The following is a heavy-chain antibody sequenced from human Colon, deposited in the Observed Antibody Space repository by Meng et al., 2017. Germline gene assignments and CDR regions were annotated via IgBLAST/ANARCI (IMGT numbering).Heavy chain of an antibody. CDR1: GWGFSGYY. CDR3: ARRGLSGSFSP. CDR2: INYTGST. Sequence: QLPVHACVAGLLKPSETLTLTCGVYGWGFSGYYWDWIRQSTGKGLGWIGEINYTGSTSYNPSLRSRVTISLDTSKKQFSLRLSSVTAADTAVYYCARRGLSGSFSPWGQGTLVTVSS. D-gene: IGHD3-10*01. V-gene: IGHV4-34*01. J-gene: IGHJ5*02.